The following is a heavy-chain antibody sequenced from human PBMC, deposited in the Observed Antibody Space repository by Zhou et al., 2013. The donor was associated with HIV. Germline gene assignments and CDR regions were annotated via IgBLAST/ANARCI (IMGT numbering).Heavy chain of an antibody. CDR1: GGTFSSYA. V-gene: IGHV1-69*04. D-gene: IGHD7-27*01. J-gene: IGHJ6*03. CDR2: IIPILGIA. Sequence: QVQLVQSGAEVKKPGSSVKVSCKASGGTFSSYAISWVRQAPGQGLEWMGRIIPILGIANYAQKFQGRVTITADKSTSTAYMELSSLRSEDTAVYYCARDERTGDYYYYYMDVWGKGTTVTVSS. CDR3: ARDERTGDYYYYYMDV.